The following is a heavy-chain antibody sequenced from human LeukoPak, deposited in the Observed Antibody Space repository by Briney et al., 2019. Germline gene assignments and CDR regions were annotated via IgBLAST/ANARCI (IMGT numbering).Heavy chain of an antibody. V-gene: IGHV1-18*01. CDR2: ISAYNGNT. D-gene: IGHD2-8*02. J-gene: IGHJ4*02. Sequence: ASVKVSCKASGYTFTSYSISWVRQAPGQGLEWMGWISAYNGNTNYAQKFQGRVTMTRDTSISTAYMELSRLRSDDTAVYYCAGGIRLHFDYWGQGTLVTVSS. CDR1: GYTFTSYS. CDR3: AGGIRLHFDY.